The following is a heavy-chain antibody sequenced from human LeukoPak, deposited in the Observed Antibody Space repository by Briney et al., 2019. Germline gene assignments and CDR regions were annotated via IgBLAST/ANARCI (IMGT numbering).Heavy chain of an antibody. D-gene: IGHD1-26*01. J-gene: IGHJ5*02. CDR1: GYTFTGYY. Sequence: ASVKVSCKASGYTFTGYYMHWVRQAPGQGLEWMGWINPNSGGTNYAQKFQGRVTMTRDTSISTAYMELSRLRSDDTAVYYCARPKGKSGSYSTWGQGTLVTVSS. V-gene: IGHV1-2*02. CDR2: INPNSGGT. CDR3: ARPKGKSGSYST.